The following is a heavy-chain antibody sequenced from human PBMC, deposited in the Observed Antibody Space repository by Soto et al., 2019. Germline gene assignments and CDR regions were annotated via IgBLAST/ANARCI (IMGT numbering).Heavy chain of an antibody. CDR3: AKDQGVGGTLGLFDY. V-gene: IGHV3-30*18. Sequence: QVHLVESGGGAVQPGGSLRLSCVASGFTFSSHAMHWVRQAAGKGLESVAVISNDGSRNHHTDSVKGRFTISRDNFKNTLYLQMDSLTTEDTALYYCAKDQGVGGTLGLFDYWGQGTLVTVSP. CDR1: GFTFSSHA. J-gene: IGHJ4*02. D-gene: IGHD1-26*01. CDR2: ISNDGSRN.